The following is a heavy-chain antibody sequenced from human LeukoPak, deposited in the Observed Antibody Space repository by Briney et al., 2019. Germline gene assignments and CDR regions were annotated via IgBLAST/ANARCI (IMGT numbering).Heavy chain of an antibody. Sequence: SETLSLTCTVSGGSISSYYWSWIRQPAGKGLEWIGRIYTSGSTNYNPSLKSRVTMSVDTSKNQFSLKLSSVTAADTAVYYCARWRIVGATRGYFDYWGQGTLVTVSS. D-gene: IGHD1-26*01. V-gene: IGHV4-4*07. CDR2: IYTSGST. J-gene: IGHJ4*02. CDR3: ARWRIVGATRGYFDY. CDR1: GGSISSYY.